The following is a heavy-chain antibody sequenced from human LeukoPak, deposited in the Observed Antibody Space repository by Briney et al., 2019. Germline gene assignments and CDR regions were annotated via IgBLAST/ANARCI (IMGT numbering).Heavy chain of an antibody. V-gene: IGHV3-30*18. D-gene: IGHD1-26*01. CDR2: ISNHGNNI. Sequence: GGSLRLSCAASGFTFSRHAMHWVRQAPGKGLEWVAVISNHGNNIDDVDSVKGRFTISRDNSNNTLFLQMNSLRPDDTAVYYCAKMGAPIDYWGQGILVTVSS. J-gene: IGHJ4*02. CDR3: AKMGAPIDY. CDR1: GFTFSRHA.